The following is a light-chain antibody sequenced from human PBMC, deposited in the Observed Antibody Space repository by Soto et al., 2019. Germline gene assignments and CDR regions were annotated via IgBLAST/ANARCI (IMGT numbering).Light chain of an antibody. CDR3: QSYDRSLSGYV. CDR2: DIT. CDR1: SSNFGAGFA. V-gene: IGLV1-40*01. Sequence: QSVLTQPPSVPGAPGQWVTISCTGSSSNFGAGFAVRWYQQFPGTAPQLLIYDITNRPSGVPDRFSGSKSGTSASLAIAGLQAEDEAVYYCQSYDRSLSGYVFGTGTKVTVL. J-gene: IGLJ1*01.